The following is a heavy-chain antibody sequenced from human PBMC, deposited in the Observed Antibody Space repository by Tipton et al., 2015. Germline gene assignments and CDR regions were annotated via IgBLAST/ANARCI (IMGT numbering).Heavy chain of an antibody. J-gene: IGHJ6*02. CDR1: GLTFSTYA. Sequence: GSLRLSCAASGLTFSTYAVSWVRQGPGRGLEWVSVIYSGGSTYYADFVKGRFTLSRDNSKNTLYLQMNSLRAEDTAVYYCAKWIVGDYFYYGMDVWGQGTTVTVSS. CDR3: AKWIVGDYFYYGMDV. D-gene: IGHD1-26*01. V-gene: IGHV3-23*03. CDR2: IYSGGST.